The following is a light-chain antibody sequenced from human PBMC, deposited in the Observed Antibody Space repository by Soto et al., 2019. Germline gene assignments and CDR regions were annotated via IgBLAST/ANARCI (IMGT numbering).Light chain of an antibody. CDR1: QSISSY. CDR2: AAS. CDR3: QQSYSTPLT. J-gene: IGKJ4*01. Sequence: EIQMTHSPSSLSASLGDRVPIPCRASQSISSYLNWYQQKPGKAPKLLIYAASSLQSGVPSRFSGSGSGTDFTLTISSLQPEDFATYYCQQSYSTPLTFGGGTKVDIK. V-gene: IGKV1-39*01.